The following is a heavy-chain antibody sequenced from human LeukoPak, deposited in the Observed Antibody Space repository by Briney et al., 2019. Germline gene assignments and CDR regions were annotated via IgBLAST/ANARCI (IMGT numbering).Heavy chain of an antibody. Sequence: SETLSLTCTVSGGSISSYYWSWIRQPPGKGLEWIGYIHYSGSTNYNPSFKSRVTISVDTSKNQFSLKLSSVTAADTAVYYCAREGTTGTNLNWFDSWGQGTLVTVST. D-gene: IGHD1-1*01. CDR3: AREGTTGTNLNWFDS. V-gene: IGHV4-59*01. J-gene: IGHJ5*01. CDR1: GGSISSYY. CDR2: IHYSGST.